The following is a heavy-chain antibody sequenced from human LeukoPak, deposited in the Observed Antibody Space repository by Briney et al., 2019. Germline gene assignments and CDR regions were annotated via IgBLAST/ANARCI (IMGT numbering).Heavy chain of an antibody. CDR1: GGSFSGYY. CDR2: INHSGST. Sequence: SSETLSLTCAAYGGSFSGYYWSWIRQPPGKGLEWIGEINHSGSTNYNPSLKSRVTISVDTSKNQFSLKLSSVTAADTAVYYCASRHGSDYYFDYWGQGTLVTVSS. V-gene: IGHV4-34*01. D-gene: IGHD3-10*01. CDR3: ASRHGSDYYFDY. J-gene: IGHJ4*02.